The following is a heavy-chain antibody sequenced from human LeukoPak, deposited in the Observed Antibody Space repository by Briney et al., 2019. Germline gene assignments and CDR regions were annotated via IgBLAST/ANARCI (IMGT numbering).Heavy chain of an antibody. CDR3: AKRPSDYGDYVSYFDD. CDR2: ISDDGRRK. V-gene: IGHV3-30*18. CDR1: GFSFISYG. D-gene: IGHD4-17*01. J-gene: IGHJ4*02. Sequence: PGGSLRLSCAASGFSFISYGMHSVRQAPGKGLEWVGVISDDGRRKDYADSVKGRFTISRDNSKDTLYLQMNSLRAEDTAVYYCAKRPSDYGDYVSYFDDWGQGTLVTVSS.